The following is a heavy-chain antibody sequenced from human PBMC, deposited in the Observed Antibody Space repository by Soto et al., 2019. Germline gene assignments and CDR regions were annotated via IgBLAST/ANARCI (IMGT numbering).Heavy chain of an antibody. D-gene: IGHD3-10*01. CDR1: GFTFSSYG. V-gene: IGHV3-30*03. CDR2: ISYDGGLQ. CDR3: XXDRGYGXXSVPYS. Sequence: QAQLVESGGGVVQPGRSLRLSCAASGFTFSSYGMHWVRQAPXXGLEWVAVISYDGGLQHYADSVKGRFTISRDNXXXXXXXXXXXXXXXXXXXXXXXXDRGYGXXSVPYSWGQGTLVSVSS. J-gene: IGHJ4*02.